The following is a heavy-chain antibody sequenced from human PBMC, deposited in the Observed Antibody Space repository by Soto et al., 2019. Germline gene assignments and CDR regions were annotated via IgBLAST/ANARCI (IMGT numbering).Heavy chain of an antibody. J-gene: IGHJ4*02. CDR2: ISSSSSYT. D-gene: IGHD6-19*01. CDR1: GFTLSDYY. CDR3: ARGPLYSRGWEVDY. V-gene: IGHV3-11*06. Sequence: QVQLVESGGGLVKPGGSLRLSCAASGFTLSDYYMRWIRQAPGQGLEWVSYISSSSSYTNYADSVKGRFTISRDNANNSLYLQMNSLRAEDTAVYYCARGPLYSRGWEVDYWGQGTLVTVSS.